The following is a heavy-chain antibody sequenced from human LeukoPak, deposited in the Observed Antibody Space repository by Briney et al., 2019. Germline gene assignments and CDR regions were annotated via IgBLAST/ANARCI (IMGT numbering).Heavy chain of an antibody. CDR2: INHSGNT. CDR1: GGSLSGYC. J-gene: IGHJ4*02. CDR3: ARQGSGTSYYYYTFPY. V-gene: IGHV4-34*01. D-gene: IGHD1-26*01. Sequence: SETLSLTCAVYGGSLSGYCWRWIRQPPGKGLEWMGEINHSGNTNYNPSLKSRVTMSVDTSKNHFYLKLSSVTAADTAVYYCARQGSGTSYYYYTFPYWGQGTLVTVSS.